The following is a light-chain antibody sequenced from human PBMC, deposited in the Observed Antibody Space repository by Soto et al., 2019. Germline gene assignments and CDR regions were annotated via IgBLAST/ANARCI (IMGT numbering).Light chain of an antibody. Sequence: IVLTQTPLSSPVTLGQPASFSCRSSRSLLHSDGNTYLSWLHQRPGQPPRLLIYQIAKRLSGVPDRFSGSGAGTSFTPKISRVEAQDVGIYFCLQSLQLRTFGQGTKVEI. J-gene: IGKJ1*01. CDR1: RSLLHSDGNTY. CDR3: LQSLQLRT. CDR2: QIA. V-gene: IGKV2-24*01.